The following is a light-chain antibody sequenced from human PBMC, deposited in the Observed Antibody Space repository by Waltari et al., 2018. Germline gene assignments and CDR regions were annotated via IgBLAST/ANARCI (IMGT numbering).Light chain of an antibody. CDR2: DVS. J-gene: IGLJ2*01. V-gene: IGLV2-11*01. Sequence: QSALTQPRSVSGSPGQSVTISCTGTSSDVGGYNYVSWYQQHPGKAPKLMIYDVSKRPSGVPDRFSGSKSGNMASLTISGLQAEDEADYYCCSYAGSYTGHVVFGGGTKLTVL. CDR1: SSDVGGYNY. CDR3: CSYAGSYTGHVV.